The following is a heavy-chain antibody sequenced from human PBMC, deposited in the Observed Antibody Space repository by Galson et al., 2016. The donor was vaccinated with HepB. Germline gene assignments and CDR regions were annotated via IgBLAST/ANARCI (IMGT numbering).Heavy chain of an antibody. D-gene: IGHD6-19*01. CDR3: AKWGSSAWYTDRYYFDY. CDR2: TSWNSGSI. Sequence: SLRLSCAASGFTFHYYAMHWVRQAPGRGLEWVSGTSWNSGSIGYADSVKGRFTISRDNAKNSLYLQMNSLRAEDTALYYCAKWGSSAWYTDRYYFDYWGQGTLVTVSS. CDR1: GFTFHYYA. V-gene: IGHV3-9*01. J-gene: IGHJ4*02.